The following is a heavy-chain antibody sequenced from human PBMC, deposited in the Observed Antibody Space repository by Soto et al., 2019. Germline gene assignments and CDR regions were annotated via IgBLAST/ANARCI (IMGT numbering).Heavy chain of an antibody. D-gene: IGHD2-21*02. J-gene: IGHJ5*02. CDR1: GYTFTSYG. CDR3: ARNSYCGGDCINWFDP. Sequence: ALVKVSCKASGYTFTSYGISWVRQAPGQGLEWMGWISAYNGNTNYAQKLQGRVTMTTDTSTSTAYMELRSLRSDDTAVYYCARNSYCGGDCINWFDPWGQGTLVTVSS. V-gene: IGHV1-18*04. CDR2: ISAYNGNT.